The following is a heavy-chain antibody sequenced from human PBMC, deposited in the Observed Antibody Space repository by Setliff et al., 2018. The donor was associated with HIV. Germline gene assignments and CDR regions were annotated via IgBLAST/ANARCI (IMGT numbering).Heavy chain of an antibody. CDR3: ATNFLYDILTGYFPYQFDQ. CDR1: GFTFSSHW. CDR2: IRQDGSEK. J-gene: IGHJ4*02. D-gene: IGHD3-9*01. V-gene: IGHV3-7*01. Sequence: GGSLRLSCEASGFTFSSHWMSWVRQAPGKGLEWVANIRQDGSEKYFVDSVKGRFTISRDNAKDSMFLQMNSLRGEDTAVYYCATNFLYDILTGYFPYQFDQWGQGTLVTVSS.